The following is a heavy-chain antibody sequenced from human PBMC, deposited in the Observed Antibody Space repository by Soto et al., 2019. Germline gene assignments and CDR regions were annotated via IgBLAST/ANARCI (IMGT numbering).Heavy chain of an antibody. V-gene: IGHV1-18*01. CDR3: VRELTSAATFFDL. D-gene: IGHD6-25*01. Sequence: QVQLIQSGAEVKRHGASLKDSCWASGYAFNTCGVSWVLQPPGQGLEWVGWISTSNGQTNFAQHFQGRVTLTTDTSTSTASMERRSLTSDDTAVYYCVRELTSAATFFDLWGQGTIVTVSA. J-gene: IGHJ4*02. CDR2: ISTSNGQT. CDR1: GYAFNTCG.